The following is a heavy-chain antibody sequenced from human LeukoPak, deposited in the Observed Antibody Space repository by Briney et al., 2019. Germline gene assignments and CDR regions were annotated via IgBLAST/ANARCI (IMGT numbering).Heavy chain of an antibody. V-gene: IGHV3-30-3*01. Sequence: GGSLRLSCAASGFTFSSYAMHWVRQAPGKGLEWVAVISYDGSNKHYADSVKGRFTISRDNSKNTLYLQMNSLRAEDTAVYYCARDSYGLDYWGQGTLVTVPS. CDR3: ARDSYGLDY. CDR1: GFTFSSYA. D-gene: IGHD5-18*01. CDR2: ISYDGSNK. J-gene: IGHJ4*02.